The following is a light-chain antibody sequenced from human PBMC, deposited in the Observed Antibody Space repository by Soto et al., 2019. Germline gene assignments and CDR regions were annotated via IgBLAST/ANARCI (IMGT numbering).Light chain of an antibody. CDR3: QQSYSTPRT. Sequence: DIQMTQSPSSLSASVGDRVTITCRASQSISTYLHWYQQKPGKAPNLLIYAASSLQSGVPSRFSGSGSGTDFTLTISSLQPEDFATYYCQQSYSTPRTFGQGTRLEIK. CDR2: AAS. CDR1: QSISTY. J-gene: IGKJ5*01. V-gene: IGKV1-39*01.